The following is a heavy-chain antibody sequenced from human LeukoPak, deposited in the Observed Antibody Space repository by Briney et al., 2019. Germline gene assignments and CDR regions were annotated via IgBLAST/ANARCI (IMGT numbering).Heavy chain of an antibody. CDR2: IYHSGST. Sequence: PSETLSLTCTVSGYSISSGYYGGWIRQPPGKGLEWIGSIYHSGSTYYNPSLKSRVTISVDTSKNQFSLKLSSVTAADTAVYYCARRPYYYYYYIDVWGKGTTVTISS. CDR3: ARRPYYYYYYIDV. CDR1: GYSISSGYY. V-gene: IGHV4-38-2*02. J-gene: IGHJ6*03.